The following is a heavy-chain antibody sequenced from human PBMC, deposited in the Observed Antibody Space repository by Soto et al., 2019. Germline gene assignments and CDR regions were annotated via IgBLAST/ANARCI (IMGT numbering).Heavy chain of an antibody. J-gene: IGHJ4*02. CDR2: ITTDKGKT. Sequence: ASVKVSCKASGYTFTNYGISWVRQAPGQGLEWMGWITTDKGKTTYAQKFQGRVTMTEDTSTDTAYMELSSLRSEDTAVYYCATDDYWGQGTLVTVSS. CDR1: GYTFTNYG. V-gene: IGHV1-18*01. CDR3: ATDDY.